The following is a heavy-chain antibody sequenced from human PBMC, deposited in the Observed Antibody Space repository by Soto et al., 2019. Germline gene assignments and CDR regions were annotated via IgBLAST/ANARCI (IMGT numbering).Heavy chain of an antibody. Sequence: GGSLRLSCAVSGFTFSNYAMAWVRQAPGKGLEWVSSISADGSRTHYADSVKGRFTVSRDNSKKRLFLDMKSLRADDTALYYCLSDSKAYFYWRCRYWGQGTQVTVSS. CDR1: GFTFSNYA. CDR3: LSDSKAYFYWRCRY. J-gene: IGHJ4*02. D-gene: IGHD4-4*01. V-gene: IGHV3-23*01. CDR2: ISADGSRT.